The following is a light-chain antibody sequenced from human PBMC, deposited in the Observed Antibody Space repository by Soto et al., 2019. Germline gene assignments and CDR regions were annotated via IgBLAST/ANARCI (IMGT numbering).Light chain of an antibody. J-gene: IGKJ4*01. V-gene: IGKV1-39*01. CDR1: QSISSY. Sequence: DIQMTQSPSSLSAAVRDRVTITCGASQSISSYLNWYQQKPGKAPKLLIYAASSLQSGVPSRFSGSGSGTDFTLTISSLQPEDFATYYCQQSYSTPLTFGGGTKVDNK. CDR2: AAS. CDR3: QQSYSTPLT.